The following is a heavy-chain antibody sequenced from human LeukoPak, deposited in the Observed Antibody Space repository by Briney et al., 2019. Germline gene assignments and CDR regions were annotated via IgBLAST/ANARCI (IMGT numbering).Heavy chain of an antibody. V-gene: IGHV3-23*01. J-gene: IGHJ3*02. Sequence: GGSLRLSCAASGFTFSSYAMSWIRQAPGKGLEWVSTISGSGGSTYYADSVKGRFAISRDNSKNSLYLQMNSLRAGDTALYYCAKESYCSSTSCYTGEGAFDIWGQGTMVTVSS. CDR3: AKESYCSSTSCYTGEGAFDI. CDR1: GFTFSSYA. CDR2: ISGSGGST. D-gene: IGHD2-2*02.